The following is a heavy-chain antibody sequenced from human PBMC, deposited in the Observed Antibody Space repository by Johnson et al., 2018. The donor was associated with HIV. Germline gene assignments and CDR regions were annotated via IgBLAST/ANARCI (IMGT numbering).Heavy chain of an antibody. Sequence: EKLVESGGGLVQPGRSLRLSCAASGFIFSSYWMSWVRQAPGKGLEWVANIKQDESEKYHVDSVKGRFTISRDNAKNSLYLQMHSLRAEDTAVYYCARGGHSASYYWGQVDAFYIWGQGTMVTVSS. CDR2: IKQDESEK. CDR1: GFIFSSYW. V-gene: IGHV3-7*04. CDR3: ARGGHSASYYWGQVDAFYI. J-gene: IGHJ3*02. D-gene: IGHD1-26*01.